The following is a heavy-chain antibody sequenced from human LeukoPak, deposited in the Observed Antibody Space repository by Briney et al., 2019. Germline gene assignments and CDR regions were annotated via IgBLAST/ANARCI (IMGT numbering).Heavy chain of an antibody. D-gene: IGHD3-3*01. CDR3: AKAGNGYYDFWSGYWGYYYGMDV. V-gene: IGHV3-30*18. CDR1: GFTFSSYG. CDR2: ISYDGSNK. J-gene: IGHJ6*02. Sequence: GRSLRLSCAASGFTFSSYGMHWVRQAPGKGLEWVAVISYDGSNKYYADSVKGRFTISRDNSKNTLYLQMNSLRAEDTAVYYCAKAGNGYYDFWSGYWGYYYGMDVWGQGTRSPSP.